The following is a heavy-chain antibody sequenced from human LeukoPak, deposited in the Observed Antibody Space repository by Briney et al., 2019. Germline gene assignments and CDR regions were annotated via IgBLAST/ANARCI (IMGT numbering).Heavy chain of an antibody. D-gene: IGHD1-26*01. CDR2: ISHSGSS. V-gene: IGHV4-59*01. J-gene: IGHJ5*02. CDR1: GGSITSDY. Sequence: PSETLSLTCAVSGGSITSDYWSWIRQPPGKRLEWLGFISHSGSSNYKPSLKSRVTMSVDTSKTQFSRRLSSVIAADTAIYYCARVRGAVDALGWFDPWGQGTLVTVSS. CDR3: ARVRGAVDALGWFDP.